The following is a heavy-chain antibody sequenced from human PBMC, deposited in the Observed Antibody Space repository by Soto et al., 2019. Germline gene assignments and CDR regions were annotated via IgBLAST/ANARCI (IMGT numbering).Heavy chain of an antibody. V-gene: IGHV4-31*03. Sequence: PSETLSLTCTVSGGSISSGGYYWSWIRQHPGKGLEWIGYIYYSGSTYYNPSLKSRVTISVDTSKNQFSLKLSSVTAADTAVYYCAREHPSDFWSGYHAGGNWLDPWGQGTLVTVYS. D-gene: IGHD3-3*01. CDR1: GGSISSGGYY. CDR2: IYYSGST. J-gene: IGHJ5*02. CDR3: AREHPSDFWSGYHAGGNWLDP.